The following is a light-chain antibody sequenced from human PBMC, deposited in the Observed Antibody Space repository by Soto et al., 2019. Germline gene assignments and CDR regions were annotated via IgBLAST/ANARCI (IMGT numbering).Light chain of an antibody. V-gene: IGKV1-39*01. J-gene: IGKJ5*01. CDR1: HTIYIN. CDR2: AAS. Sequence: DLQMTKSPSTLSASVGDRVSITCRASHTIYINLNWYQQKPGKAPNLLIYAASSLESGVPARFSGSGSGTHFTLTITGLQPEDFATYYCQQTCSSLPITFGQGTRLEIK. CDR3: QQTCSSLPIT.